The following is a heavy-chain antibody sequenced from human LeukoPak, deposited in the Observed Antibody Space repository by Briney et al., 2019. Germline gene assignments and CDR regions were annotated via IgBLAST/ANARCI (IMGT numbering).Heavy chain of an antibody. V-gene: IGHV4-31*03. D-gene: IGHD1-26*01. CDR3: ALELGGFDY. CDR1: GGSISSGGYY. Sequence: PSQTLSLTCTVSGGSISSGGYYWRWIRQHPGRGREWIGYIYYSGSTYYNPSLKSRITISVDTSKNQFPLKLSSVTAADTAAYYCALELGGFDYWGQGTLVTVSS. CDR2: IYYSGST. J-gene: IGHJ4*02.